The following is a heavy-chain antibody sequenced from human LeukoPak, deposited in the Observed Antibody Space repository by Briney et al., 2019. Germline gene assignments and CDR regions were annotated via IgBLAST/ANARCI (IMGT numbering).Heavy chain of an antibody. J-gene: IGHJ4*02. V-gene: IGHV3-73*01. CDR1: GFTFSGSA. Sequence: PGGSLKLSCAASGFTFSGSAMHWVRQASGKGLEWVGRIRSKANSYATAYAASVKGRFTISRDDSKNTAYLQMNSLKTEDTAVYYCTRGIAVARPFDYWSQGTLVTVSS. CDR2: IRSKANSYAT. D-gene: IGHD6-19*01. CDR3: TRGIAVARPFDY.